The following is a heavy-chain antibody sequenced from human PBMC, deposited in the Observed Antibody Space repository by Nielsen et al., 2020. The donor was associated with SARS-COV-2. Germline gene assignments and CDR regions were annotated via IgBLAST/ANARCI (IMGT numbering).Heavy chain of an antibody. CDR2: IYHSGST. CDR1: GGSISSGGYS. J-gene: IGHJ6*03. Sequence: SETLSLTCAVSGGSISSGGYSWSWIRQPPGKGLEWIGYIYHSGSTYYNPSLKSRVTISVDRSKNQFSLKLSSVTAADTAVYYCARVGADYYYYYYMDVWGKGTTVTVSS. CDR3: ARVGADYYYYYYMDV. V-gene: IGHV4-30-2*01. D-gene: IGHD1-26*01.